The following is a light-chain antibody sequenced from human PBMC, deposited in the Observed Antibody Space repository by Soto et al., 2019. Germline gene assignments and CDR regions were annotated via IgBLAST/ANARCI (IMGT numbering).Light chain of an antibody. J-gene: IGLJ1*01. CDR3: CSYIGHYIYV. V-gene: IGLV2-11*01. Sequence: QSALTQPRSVSGSPGQSVTISCTGTNSDVGDYNYVSWYQQHPGQAPKLMIYDVTKRPSGVPHRFSASKSGNTASLAISGLQAEDEADYYCCSYIGHYIYVFGTGTKLTVL. CDR1: NSDVGDYNY. CDR2: DVT.